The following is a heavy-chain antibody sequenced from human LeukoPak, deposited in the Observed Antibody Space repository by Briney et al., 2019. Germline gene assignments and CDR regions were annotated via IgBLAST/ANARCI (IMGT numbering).Heavy chain of an antibody. CDR2: VYYDGTA. CDR3: ARHYASSGYYFDY. D-gene: IGHD3-22*01. CDR1: GGSISYSDFY. Sequence: SETLSLTCSVSGGSISYSDFYWDWIRQSPGKGQEWIGNVYYDGTAYYNPSLKSRVTISVDTSKNQFSLKLSSVTAADTAVYYCARHYASSGYYFDYWGQGTLITVSS. J-gene: IGHJ4*02. V-gene: IGHV4-39*01.